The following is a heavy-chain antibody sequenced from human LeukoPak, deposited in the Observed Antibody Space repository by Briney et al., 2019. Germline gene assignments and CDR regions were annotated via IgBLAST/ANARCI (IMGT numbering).Heavy chain of an antibody. D-gene: IGHD6-25*01. CDR1: GFTFAMYW. J-gene: IGHJ5*02. V-gene: IGHV5-51*01. Sequence: GESLKISCEGSGFTFAMYWIGWVRQMPGKGLECMGIIYPGNSETRYSPSFQGHVTISVDKSLRVTYLQWSSLKASDSAMYYCVLRASSGRSGDWFDPWGQGTLVTVSS. CDR2: IYPGNSET. CDR3: VLRASSGRSGDWFDP.